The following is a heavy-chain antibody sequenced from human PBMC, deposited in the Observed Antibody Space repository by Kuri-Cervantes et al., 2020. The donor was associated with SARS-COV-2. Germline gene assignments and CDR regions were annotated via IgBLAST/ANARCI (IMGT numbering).Heavy chain of an antibody. Sequence: GGSLRLSCAASGFTFSSYAMSWVRQAPGKGLERVSAISGSGGSTYYADSVKGRFTISRDNSKNTLYLQMNSLRAEDTAVYYCAKPEAAGPFYYGMDVWGQGTTVTVSS. CDR1: GFTFSSYA. J-gene: IGHJ6*02. CDR2: ISGSGGST. CDR3: AKPEAAGPFYYGMDV. D-gene: IGHD6-13*01. V-gene: IGHV3-23*01.